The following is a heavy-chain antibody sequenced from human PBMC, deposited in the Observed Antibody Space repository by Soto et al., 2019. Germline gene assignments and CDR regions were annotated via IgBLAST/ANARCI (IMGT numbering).Heavy chain of an antibody. CDR3: AKADFWSGLANYFAY. CDR1: GFTFSSYA. V-gene: IGHV3-23*01. J-gene: IGHJ4*02. D-gene: IGHD3-3*01. CDR2: ISGSGGST. Sequence: GGSLRLSCAASGFTFSSYAMSWVRQAPGKGLEWVSAISGSGGSTYYADSVKGRFTISRDNSKNTLYLQMNSLRAEDTAVYYCAKADFWSGLANYFAYWGQGTLVTVSS.